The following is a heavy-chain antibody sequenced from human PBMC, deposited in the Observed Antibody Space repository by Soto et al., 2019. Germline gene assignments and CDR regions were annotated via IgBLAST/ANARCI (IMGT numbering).Heavy chain of an antibody. Sequence: GESLKISCQGSGYSFTSYWISWVRQMPGKGLEWMGRIDPSDSYTNYSPSFQGHVTISADKSISTAYLQWSSLKASDTAMYYCATLSSVGGRGRRSGDQTYYYYGMDVWGQGTTVTVSS. D-gene: IGHD1-26*01. CDR2: IDPSDSYT. V-gene: IGHV5-10-1*01. CDR1: GYSFTSYW. CDR3: ATLSSVGGRGRRSGDQTYYYYGMDV. J-gene: IGHJ6*02.